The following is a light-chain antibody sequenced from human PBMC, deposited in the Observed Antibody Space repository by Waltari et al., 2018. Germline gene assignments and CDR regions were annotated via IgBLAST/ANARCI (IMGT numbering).Light chain of an antibody. J-gene: IGKJ1*01. CDR1: QSISPY. Sequence: DIQMTQSPSSLSVSVGDRVNITCRASQSISPYLNWYQQRLGTAPKLLIYAVSTLHSGVPSRFSGSGSGTDFTLTISSLQPEDFATYYCQQSYKTPLTFGQGTRLEI. CDR3: QQSYKTPLT. CDR2: AVS. V-gene: IGKV1-39*01.